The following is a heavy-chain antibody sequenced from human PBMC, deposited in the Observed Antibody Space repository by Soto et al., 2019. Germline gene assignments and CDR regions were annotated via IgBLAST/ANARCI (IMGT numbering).Heavy chain of an antibody. CDR1: GFTFSSYG. CDR3: AKVGGATTVVTLNYYGMDV. V-gene: IGHV3-30*18. Sequence: LRLSCAASGFTFSSYGMHWVRQAPGKGLEWVAVISYDGSNKYYADSVKGRFTISRDNSKNTLYLQMNSLRAEDTAVYYCAKVGGATTVVTLNYYGMDVWGQGTTVTVSS. J-gene: IGHJ6*02. D-gene: IGHD4-17*01. CDR2: ISYDGSNK.